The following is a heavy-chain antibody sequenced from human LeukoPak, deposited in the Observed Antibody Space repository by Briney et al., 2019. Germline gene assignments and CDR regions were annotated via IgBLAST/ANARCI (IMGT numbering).Heavy chain of an antibody. J-gene: IGHJ4*02. CDR1: GGSISSYY. V-gene: IGHV4-59*01. Sequence: SETLSLTCTVSGGSISSYYWSWIRQPPGKGLEWIGYIYYSGSTNYNPSPKSRVTISVDTSKNQFSLKLSSVTAADTAVYYCARVHGTSRDGYNPIDYWGQGTLVTVSS. D-gene: IGHD5-24*01. CDR2: IYYSGST. CDR3: ARVHGTSRDGYNPIDY.